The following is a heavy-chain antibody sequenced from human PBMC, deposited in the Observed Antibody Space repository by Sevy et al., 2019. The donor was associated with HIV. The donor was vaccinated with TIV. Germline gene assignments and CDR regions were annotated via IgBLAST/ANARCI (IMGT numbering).Heavy chain of an antibody. Sequence: GGSLRLSCAASGFTFSNAWMSWVRQAPGKGLEWVGRIKSKTDGGTTDYAAPVKGRFTISRDDSKNTLYLQMNSLKTEDTAVYYCTGYQAPYCSGGSCYSGPVDYWGQGTLVTVSS. D-gene: IGHD2-15*01. CDR3: TGYQAPYCSGGSCYSGPVDY. J-gene: IGHJ4*02. CDR2: IKSKTDGGTT. V-gene: IGHV3-15*01. CDR1: GFTFSNAW.